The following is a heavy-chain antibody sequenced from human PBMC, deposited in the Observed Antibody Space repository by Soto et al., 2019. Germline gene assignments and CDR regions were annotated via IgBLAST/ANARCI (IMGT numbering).Heavy chain of an antibody. CDR3: ARDLDGLHDDNSGPYPRPG. J-gene: IGHJ1*01. CDR2: IHSSGSI. Sequence: PSEPLSLHCTVSGGSISSDDYYWSWIRQAPGRGLEWIGYIHSSGSIYYNPSLKSRATMSIDTARNQFSLKVSSVTVADTAVYYCARDLDGLHDDNSGPYPRPGWGQGTLVTV. V-gene: IGHV4-30-4*01. CDR1: GGSISSDDYY. D-gene: IGHD3-22*01.